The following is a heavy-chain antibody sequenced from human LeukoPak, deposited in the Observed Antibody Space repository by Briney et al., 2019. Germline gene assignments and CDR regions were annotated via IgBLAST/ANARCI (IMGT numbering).Heavy chain of an antibody. Sequence: SETLSLTCTVSGGSISSYYWSRIRQPAGKGLEWIGRIYTSGSTNYNPSLKSRVTMSVDTSKNQFSLKLSSVTAADTAVYYCASLSMVRGVIIDYWGQGTLVTVSS. J-gene: IGHJ4*02. CDR3: ASLSMVRGVIIDY. D-gene: IGHD3-10*01. CDR2: IYTSGST. CDR1: GGSISSYY. V-gene: IGHV4-4*07.